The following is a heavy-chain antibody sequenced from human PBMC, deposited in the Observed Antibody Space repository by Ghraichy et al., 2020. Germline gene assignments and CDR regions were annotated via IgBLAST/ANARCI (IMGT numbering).Heavy chain of an antibody. J-gene: IGHJ6*02. CDR2: INSDGSST. CDR1: GFTFSSYW. CDR3: ARENYYDSSGPARMDV. V-gene: IGHV3-74*01. D-gene: IGHD3-22*01. Sequence: GGSLRLSCAASGFTFSSYWMHWVRQAPGKGLVWVSRINSDGSSTSYADSVKGRFTISRDNAKNTLYLQMNSLRAEDTAVYYCARENYYDSSGPARMDVRGQGTTVTVSS.